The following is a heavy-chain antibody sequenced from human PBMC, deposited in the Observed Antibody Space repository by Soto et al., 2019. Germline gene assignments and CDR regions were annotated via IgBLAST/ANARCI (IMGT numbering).Heavy chain of an antibody. CDR3: ARDSGGYFVDY. J-gene: IGHJ4*02. Sequence: ASVKVSCKASGFRFTSSHLHWVRQAPGQGLEWMGIVFPSSGSATYAQKFRGRVTMTRDMSSTTVYMELSSLTSEDTAVYYCARDSGGYFVDYWGQGTRVTVSS. V-gene: IGHV1-46*01. CDR1: GFRFTSSH. D-gene: IGHD5-12*01. CDR2: VFPSSGSA.